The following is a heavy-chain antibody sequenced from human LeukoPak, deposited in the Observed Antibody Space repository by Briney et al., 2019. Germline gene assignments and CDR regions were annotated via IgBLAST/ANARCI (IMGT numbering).Heavy chain of an antibody. J-gene: IGHJ4*02. D-gene: IGHD3-22*01. CDR3: ARHYYDSSGYYPWYFDY. Sequence: SETLSLTCTVSGGSFSSSTFYWGWIRQPPGKGLVWFGSIYYSGSTYYNQSLKSRVTISVDTSTNQFSLKLTSVTAADTAVYYCARHYYDSSGYYPWYFDYWGRGTLVTVSS. CDR2: IYYSGST. CDR1: GGSFSSSTFY. V-gene: IGHV4-39*01.